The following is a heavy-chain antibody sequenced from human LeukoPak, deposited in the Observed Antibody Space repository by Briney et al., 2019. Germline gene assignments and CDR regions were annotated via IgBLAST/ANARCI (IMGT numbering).Heavy chain of an antibody. CDR2: ISSDGSST. CDR1: GFTFSSYW. Sequence: GGSLRLSCAASGFTFSSYWMHWVRQAPGKGLVWVSRISSDGSSTTYADSVKGRFTISRDNAKNTLYLQMNSLRAEDTAVYSCARGYSGSHRVDYWGQGTLVTVSS. CDR3: ARGYSGSHRVDY. D-gene: IGHD1-26*01. V-gene: IGHV3-74*01. J-gene: IGHJ4*02.